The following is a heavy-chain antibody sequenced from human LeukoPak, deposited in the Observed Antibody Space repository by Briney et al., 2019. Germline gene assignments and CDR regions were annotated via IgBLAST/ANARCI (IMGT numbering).Heavy chain of an antibody. Sequence: PGRSLRLSCTASGCTFGEYALNWVRQAPGKGLEWVGFIRSKGNSRTTEYAASVEGRFTISRDDSKRIAYLQMNSLKTEDTAVYYCSRAQAEVGAKYYFDYWGQGTLVTVSS. D-gene: IGHD1-26*01. V-gene: IGHV3-49*04. CDR3: SRAQAEVGAKYYFDY. CDR2: IRSKGNSRTT. J-gene: IGHJ4*02. CDR1: GCTFGEYA.